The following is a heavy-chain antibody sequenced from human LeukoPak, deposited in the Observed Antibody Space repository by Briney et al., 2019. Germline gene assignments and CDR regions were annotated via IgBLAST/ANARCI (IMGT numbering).Heavy chain of an antibody. CDR2: IYTSGST. D-gene: IGHD3-22*01. Sequence: SETLSLTCTVSGGSISSYYWSWIRQPAGKGLEWIGRIYTSGSTNYNPSLKSRVTMPVDTSKNQFSLKLSSVTAADTAVYYCASPYDSSGFDAFDIWGQGTMVTVSS. CDR3: ASPYDSSGFDAFDI. CDR1: GGSISSYY. J-gene: IGHJ3*02. V-gene: IGHV4-4*07.